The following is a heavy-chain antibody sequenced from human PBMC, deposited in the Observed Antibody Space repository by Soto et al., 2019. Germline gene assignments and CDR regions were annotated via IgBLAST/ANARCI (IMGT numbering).Heavy chain of an antibody. D-gene: IGHD3-16*01. Sequence: ALRLSCAASGFTFSSSALSRDRQAPGKGLEWVSAISGSGGSTYYADSVKGRFTISRDNSKNTLYLQMNSLRAEDTAVYYCAKDCASWGAFDIWGQGTMVTVSS. J-gene: IGHJ3*02. CDR1: GFTFSSSA. CDR3: AKDCASWGAFDI. CDR2: ISGSGGST. V-gene: IGHV3-23*01.